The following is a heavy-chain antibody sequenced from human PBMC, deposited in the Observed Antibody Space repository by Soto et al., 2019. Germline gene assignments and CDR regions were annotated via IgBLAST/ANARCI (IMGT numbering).Heavy chain of an antibody. CDR1: GGSISSGDYY. CDR2: IYYSGST. CDR3: ARASPVVTDV. D-gene: IGHD5-18*01. J-gene: IGHJ6*02. Sequence: QVQLQESGPGLVKPSQTLSLTCTVSGGSISSGDYYWSWIRQRPGKGLEWSGYIYYSGSTYYNPSHKSRVIISVDTSKNQYVLKLSSVTAADTGVYYCARASPVVTDVCGHVTTVTVSS. V-gene: IGHV4-30-4*01.